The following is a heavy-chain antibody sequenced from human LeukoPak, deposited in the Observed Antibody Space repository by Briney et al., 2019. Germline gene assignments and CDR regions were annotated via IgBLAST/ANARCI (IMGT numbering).Heavy chain of an antibody. Sequence: ASVKVSCKASGYTFSNYNIHWVRQAPGQGLEWMGIVNPSGDSTNYAQNFQGRVTMTGDTSTSTVYMELSSLRSEDTAVYYCAAGGRAFDIWGQGTMVTVSS. CDR3: AAGGRAFDI. CDR2: VNPSGDST. J-gene: IGHJ3*02. CDR1: GYTFSNYN. D-gene: IGHD4-23*01. V-gene: IGHV1-46*01.